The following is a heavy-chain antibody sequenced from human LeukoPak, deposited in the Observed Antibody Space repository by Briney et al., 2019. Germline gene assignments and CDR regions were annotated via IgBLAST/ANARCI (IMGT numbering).Heavy chain of an antibody. D-gene: IGHD3-10*01. V-gene: IGHV4-59*12. CDR1: GGSMKDYY. Sequence: PSETLSLTCAVSGGSMKDYYWSWIRQPPGKGLQWIAYINDNGHSGYNPSLESRVTISVDTSKNHFSLRLRSVTAADTPVYYWARGSAYFVRGRFSEYWGQGILVTVS. CDR2: INDNGHS. CDR3: ARGSAYFVRGRFSEY. J-gene: IGHJ4*02.